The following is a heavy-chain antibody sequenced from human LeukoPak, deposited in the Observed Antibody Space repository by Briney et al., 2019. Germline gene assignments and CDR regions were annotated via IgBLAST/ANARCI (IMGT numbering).Heavy chain of an antibody. CDR3: ARGRTTMVRGALRTDFDY. D-gene: IGHD3-10*01. CDR2: INPSGGST. CDR1: GYTFTSYY. V-gene: IGHV1-46*01. J-gene: IGHJ4*02. Sequence: GASVKVSCKASGYTFTSYYMHWVRQAPGQGLEWMGIINPSGGSTSYAQKFQGRVTMTRVTSTSTVYMELSSLRSEDTAVYYCARGRTTMVRGALRTDFDYWGQGTLVTVSS.